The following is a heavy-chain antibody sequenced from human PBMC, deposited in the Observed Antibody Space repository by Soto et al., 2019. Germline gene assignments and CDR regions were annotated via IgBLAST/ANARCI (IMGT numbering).Heavy chain of an antibody. CDR2: IYWDDDK. D-gene: IGHD3-10*01. CDR1: GFSLSTSGVG. J-gene: IGHJ2*01. CDR3: ARPYYFGSERLYWYFDL. Sequence: QITLKESGPTLVKPTQTLTLTCTFSGFSLSTSGVGVGWIRQPPGKALEWLALIYWDDDKRYSPSLKSRLTITKDPSKHQVVLTMTNMDPVDTATYYCARPYYFGSERLYWYFDLWGRGTLVTVSS. V-gene: IGHV2-5*02.